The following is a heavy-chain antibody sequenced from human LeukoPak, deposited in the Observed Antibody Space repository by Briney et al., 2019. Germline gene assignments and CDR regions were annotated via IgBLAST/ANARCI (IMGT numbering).Heavy chain of an antibody. CDR1: GYSISSGYY. V-gene: IGHV4-38-2*01. D-gene: IGHD3-3*01. J-gene: IGHJ4*02. Sequence: SETLSLTCAVSGYSISSGYYWGWIRQPPGKGLEWIGSIYHSGSTYYNPSLKSRVTISVDTSKNQFSLKLSSVTAADTAVYYCARGIPYYDFWSAFDYWGQGTLVTVSS. CDR3: ARGIPYYDFWSAFDY. CDR2: IYHSGST.